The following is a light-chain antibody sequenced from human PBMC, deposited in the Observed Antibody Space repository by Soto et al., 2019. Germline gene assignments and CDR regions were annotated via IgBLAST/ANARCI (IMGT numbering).Light chain of an antibody. CDR2: DVS. CDR3: CSYAGSYVV. CDR1: SSDVGGYNY. J-gene: IGLJ2*01. V-gene: IGLV2-11*01. Sequence: QSALTQPRSVSGSPGQSVTISCTGTSSDVGGYNYVSWYQQHPGKAPKLMIYDVSKRPSGVPDRFSGSMSGNTASLTISGLQAEDEADYYSCSYAGSYVVFGGGTKLTVL.